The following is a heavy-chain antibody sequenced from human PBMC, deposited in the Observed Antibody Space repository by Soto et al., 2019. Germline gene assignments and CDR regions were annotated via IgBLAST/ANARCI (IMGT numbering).Heavy chain of an antibody. CDR2: IYYSGST. CDR1: GGSISSYY. CDR3: ARHNDILTGYSRFDY. D-gene: IGHD3-9*01. V-gene: IGHV4-59*08. J-gene: IGHJ4*02. Sequence: SETLSLTCTVSGGSISSYYWSWIRQPPGKGLEWIGYIYYSGSTNYNPSLKSRVTISVDTSKNQFSLKLSSVTAADTAVYYCARHNDILTGYSRFDYWGQGTLVTVSS.